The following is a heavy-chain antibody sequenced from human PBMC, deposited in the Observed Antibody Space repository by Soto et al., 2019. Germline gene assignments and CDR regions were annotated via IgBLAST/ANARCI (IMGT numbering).Heavy chain of an antibody. D-gene: IGHD2-2*01. Sequence: ASVKVSCKASGYTFTSYGISWARQAPGQGLEWMGWISAYNGNTNYAQKLQGRVTMTTDTSTSTAYVELRSLRSDDTAVYYCARGCSSTSCPYYYYGMDVWGQGTTVTVSS. CDR2: ISAYNGNT. CDR1: GYTFTSYG. CDR3: ARGCSSTSCPYYYYGMDV. J-gene: IGHJ6*02. V-gene: IGHV1-18*01.